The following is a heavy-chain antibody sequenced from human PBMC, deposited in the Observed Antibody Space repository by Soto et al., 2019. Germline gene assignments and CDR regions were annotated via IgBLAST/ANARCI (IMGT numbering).Heavy chain of an antibody. D-gene: IGHD3-10*01. J-gene: IGHJ6*02. CDR1: GYTFTYCS. CDR3: ARTYLNYYGSGSYLIYYYYYGMDV. CDR2: ITLYNGNT. Sequence: GASVKVSCKASGYTFTYCSLHWLQQAPGQGLERMRWITLYNGNTNYAKKFQGRVTITRDMSLRTAYIELSSLRSEDSAVYYWARTYLNYYGSGSYLIYYYYYGMDVWGQGTTVPVSS. V-gene: IGHV1-45*02.